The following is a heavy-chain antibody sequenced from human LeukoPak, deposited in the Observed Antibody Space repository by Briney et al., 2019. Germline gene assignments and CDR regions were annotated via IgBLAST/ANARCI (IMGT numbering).Heavy chain of an antibody. CDR2: INQDGSET. D-gene: IGHD2-21*02. Sequence: GGSLRLSCVGSGFTFSTSWMHWVRQAPGKGPEYVAYINQDGSETNYVDSVKGRFTISRDNTRNSLFLQMYSLRDEDTAIYYCARWAGRCGGDYQSEDPWGLGTLVIVSS. J-gene: IGHJ5*02. CDR3: ARWAGRCGGDYQSEDP. V-gene: IGHV3-7*01. CDR1: GFTFSTSW.